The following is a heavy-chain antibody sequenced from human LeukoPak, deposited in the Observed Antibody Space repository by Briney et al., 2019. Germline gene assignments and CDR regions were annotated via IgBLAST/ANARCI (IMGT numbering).Heavy chain of an antibody. J-gene: IGHJ3*02. Sequence: PGGSLRLSCAASGFTFSSYAMSWVRQAPGKGLEWVSAISGSGGSTYYADSVKGRFTISRDNAKNSLYLQMNSLRAEDTAVYYRARAPGYARNTDAFDIWGQGTMVTVSS. CDR3: ARAPGYARNTDAFDI. CDR1: GFTFSSYA. V-gene: IGHV3-23*01. D-gene: IGHD1-1*01. CDR2: ISGSGGST.